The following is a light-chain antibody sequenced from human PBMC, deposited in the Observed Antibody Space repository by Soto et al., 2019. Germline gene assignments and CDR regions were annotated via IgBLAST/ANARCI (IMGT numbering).Light chain of an antibody. CDR3: QVWDSRSDHPV. CDR1: NIGSKS. CDR2: HNS. J-gene: IGLJ2*01. Sequence: SYVLTQPPSVSVAPGKTARITCGGNNIGSKSVHWYQQKPGQAPVLVIYHNSDRPSGIPERFSGSNSGNTATLTISRVEAGDEADYICQVWDSRSDHPVFGGGTKLTVL. V-gene: IGLV3-21*04.